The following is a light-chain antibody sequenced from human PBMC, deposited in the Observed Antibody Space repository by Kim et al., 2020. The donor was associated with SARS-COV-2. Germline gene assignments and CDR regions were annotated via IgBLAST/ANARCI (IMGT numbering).Light chain of an antibody. CDR1: TSNVGKNP. Sequence: GTWVTLSCSGTTSNVGKNPVNWYQHLPGTAPKVLIYANTQLPSGVPSRFSRSKSGTSASLAISGLQSVDEADYYCAAWDDTLNGWVFGDGTQLTVL. CDR3: AAWDDTLNGWV. CDR2: ANT. V-gene: IGLV1-44*01. J-gene: IGLJ3*02.